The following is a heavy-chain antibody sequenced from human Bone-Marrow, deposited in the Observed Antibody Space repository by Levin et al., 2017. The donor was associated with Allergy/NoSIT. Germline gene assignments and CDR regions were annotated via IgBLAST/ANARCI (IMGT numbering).Heavy chain of an antibody. D-gene: IGHD6-19*01. Sequence: GESLKISCTASGFTFGDFDMTWFRQAPGKGLEWVGLIKSKVYGGTTEYAASVKGRFTMSRDDSKSIAYLQMNSLKKEDTAVYFCTAVAGDYWGQGTPVNVSS. CDR3: TAVAGDY. V-gene: IGHV3-49*03. J-gene: IGHJ4*02. CDR1: GFTFGDFD. CDR2: IKSKVYGGTT.